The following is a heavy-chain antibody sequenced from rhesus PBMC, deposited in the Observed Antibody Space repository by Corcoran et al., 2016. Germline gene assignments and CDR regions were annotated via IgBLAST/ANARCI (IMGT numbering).Heavy chain of an antibody. CDR1: GGSIRGYY. V-gene: IGHV4-165*02. CDR3: ARSGWYSSWAWTVDF. D-gene: IGHD6-13*01. J-gene: IGHJ3*01. CDR2: IGGRIGTS. Sequence: QVQLQESGAGLVTPSETLSLTYAVSGGSIRGYYWNWICQPPGKGLERIGYIGGRIGTSYYMPAIKRRVSCPTDTSKDQFSLKLRSVTAADTAVYYCARSGWYSSWAWTVDFWGQGLRVTVS.